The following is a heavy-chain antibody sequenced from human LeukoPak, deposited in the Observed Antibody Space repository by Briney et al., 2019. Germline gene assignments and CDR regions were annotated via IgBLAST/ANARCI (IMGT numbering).Heavy chain of an antibody. CDR2: ISYDGSNK. CDR3: ASSTGGLSLWESAHFDY. J-gene: IGHJ4*02. Sequence: GGSLRLSCAASGFTFSSYGMHWVRQAPGKGLEWVAVISYDGSNKYYADSVKGRFTISRDNAKNSLYLQMNSLRAEDTALYYCASSTGGLSLWESAHFDYWGQGTLVTVSS. V-gene: IGHV3-30*03. CDR1: GFTFSSYG. D-gene: IGHD3-16*01.